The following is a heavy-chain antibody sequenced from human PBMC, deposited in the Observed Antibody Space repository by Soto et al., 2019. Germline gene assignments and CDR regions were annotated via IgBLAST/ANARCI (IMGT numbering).Heavy chain of an antibody. CDR2: MNPNSGNT. D-gene: IGHD5-12*01. CDR3: ARGGRDGYNSYYYYGMDV. Sequence: ASVKVSCKASGYTFTSYDINWVRQATGQGLEWMGWMNPNSGNTGYAQKFQGRVTMTRNTSISTAYMELSSLRSEDTAVYYCARGGRDGYNSYYYYGMDVWGQGTTVTVSS. CDR1: GYTFTSYD. V-gene: IGHV1-8*01. J-gene: IGHJ6*02.